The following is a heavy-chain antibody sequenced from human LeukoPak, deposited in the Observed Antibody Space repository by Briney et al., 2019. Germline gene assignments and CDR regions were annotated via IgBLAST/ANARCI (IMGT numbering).Heavy chain of an antibody. D-gene: IGHD2/OR15-2a*01. CDR3: ARAHSIASYYYGVDV. J-gene: IGHJ6*02. CDR2: IYYSGST. V-gene: IGHV4-59*12. CDR1: GGSISSYY. Sequence: KPSETLSLTCTVSGGSISSYYWSWIRQPPGKGLEWIGYIYYSGSTNYNPSLKSRVTISVDTSENQFSLKLSSVTAADTAVYYCARAHSIASYYYGVDVWGQGTTVTVSS.